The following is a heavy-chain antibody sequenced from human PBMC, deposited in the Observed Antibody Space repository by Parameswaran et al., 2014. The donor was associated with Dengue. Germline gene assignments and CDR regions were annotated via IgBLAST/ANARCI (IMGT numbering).Heavy chain of an antibody. D-gene: IGHD6-19*01. CDR3: AADSSGWYVADYYYYYMDV. CDR2: IVVGSGNT. V-gene: IGHV1-58*01. J-gene: IGHJ6*03. Sequence: WVRQAPGQRLEWIGWIVVGSGNTNYAQKFQERVTITRDMSTSTAYMELSSLRSEDTAVYYCAADSSGWYVADYYYYYMDVWGKGTTVTVSS.